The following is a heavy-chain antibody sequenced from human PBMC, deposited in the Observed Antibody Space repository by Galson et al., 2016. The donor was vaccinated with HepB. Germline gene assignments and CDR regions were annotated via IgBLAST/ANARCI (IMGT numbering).Heavy chain of an antibody. V-gene: IGHV3-23*01. CDR1: GFTFSNYG. CDR3: AGSWT. D-gene: IGHD3/OR15-3a*01. Sequence: LRLSCAASGFTFSNYGMTWVRQAPGKGLEWLADISGRGDKIVYADSVRGRFTISRDNSKNTVFLQMDSLRVEDTALYYCAGSWTWGQGTQVTVSS. J-gene: IGHJ1*01. CDR2: ISGRGDKI.